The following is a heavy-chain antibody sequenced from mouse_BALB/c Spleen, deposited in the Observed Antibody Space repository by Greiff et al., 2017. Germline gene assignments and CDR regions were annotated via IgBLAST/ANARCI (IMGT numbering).Heavy chain of an antibody. CDR3: TRSPNSAAMDY. CDR1: GYTFTSYW. V-gene: IGHV1S127*01. D-gene: IGHD4-1*01. J-gene: IGHJ4*01. Sequence: QVQLQQPGAELVKPGASVKMSCKASGYTFTSYWMHWVKQRPGQGLEWIGTIDPSDSYTSYNQKFKGKATLTVDTSSSTAYMQLSSLTSEDSAVYYCTRSPNSAAMDYWGQGTSVTVSS. CDR2: IDPSDSYT.